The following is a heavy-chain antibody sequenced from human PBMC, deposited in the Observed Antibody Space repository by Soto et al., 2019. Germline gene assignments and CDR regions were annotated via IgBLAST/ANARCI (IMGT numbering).Heavy chain of an antibody. CDR1: GFTFASYV. J-gene: IGHJ4*02. Sequence: PGGSLRLSCAGSGFTFASYVMTWVRQAPGKGLEWVSSISATGGSTYYAGSVKGRFTISRDNSKNTLYLQMNSLRAEDTAIYYCANAEHPRRGIGFDYRGQGTLVTVSS. D-gene: IGHD3-16*02. CDR2: ISATGGST. CDR3: ANAEHPRRGIGFDY. V-gene: IGHV3-23*01.